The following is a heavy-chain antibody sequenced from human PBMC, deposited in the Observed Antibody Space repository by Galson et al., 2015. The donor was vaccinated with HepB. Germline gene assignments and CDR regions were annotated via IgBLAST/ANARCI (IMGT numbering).Heavy chain of an antibody. V-gene: IGHV1-2*06. CDR1: GYTFSDYY. CDR3: GRVDTALVGVYYYGMDV. J-gene: IGHJ6*02. Sequence: SVKVSCKASGYTFSDYYIHWVRQAPGQGLEWMGRINPSSGGTNYTQKFQGRVSMTSDTSISTSYMELHWLRADDTAVYYGGRVDTALVGVYYYGMDVWGQGTTVTVSS. CDR2: INPSSGGT. D-gene: IGHD5-18*01.